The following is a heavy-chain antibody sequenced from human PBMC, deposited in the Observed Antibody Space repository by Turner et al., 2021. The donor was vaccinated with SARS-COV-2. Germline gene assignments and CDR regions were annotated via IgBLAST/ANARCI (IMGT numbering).Heavy chain of an antibody. D-gene: IGHD2-2*01. V-gene: IGHV3-23*01. CDR3: AKDLTFIVVNDVVDA. CDR2: ISGGGGSI. J-gene: IGHJ6*02. Sequence: EVQLLESGGGLVQPGGSLGLSCVASGFRFNTFAMSWVRQAPGKGLEWVSAISGGGGSISYADSVKGRFAISRDNSKNTLYLQMNSLRAEDTAVYYCAKDLTFIVVNDVVDAWGQGTTVTVSS. CDR1: GFRFNTFA.